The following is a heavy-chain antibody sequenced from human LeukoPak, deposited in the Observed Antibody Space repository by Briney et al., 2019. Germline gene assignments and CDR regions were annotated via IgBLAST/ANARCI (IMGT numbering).Heavy chain of an antibody. CDR3: ARAGSLAARSSGWFDP. Sequence: ASVKVSCKASGYTFTGYYMHWVRQAPGQGLEWMGWINPNSGGTNYAQKFQGRVTMTRDTSISTAYMELSRLRSDDTAVYYCARAGSLAARSSGWFDPWGQGTLVTVSS. CDR2: INPNSGGT. D-gene: IGHD6-6*01. CDR1: GYTFTGYY. V-gene: IGHV1-2*02. J-gene: IGHJ5*02.